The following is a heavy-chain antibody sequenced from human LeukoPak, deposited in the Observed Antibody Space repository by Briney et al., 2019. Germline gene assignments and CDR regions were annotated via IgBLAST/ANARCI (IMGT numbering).Heavy chain of an antibody. CDR3: AKDPGYCSGGSCSTLDS. CDR1: GFTFSSFG. D-gene: IGHD2-15*01. CDR2: IRYDGTNK. Sequence: GGSLRLSCAASGFTFSSFGMHWVRQAPGQGLEWVAFIRYDGTNKYYADSVKGRFTISRDNSKNTLYLQMKSLRAEDTAVYYCAKDPGYCSGGSCSTLDSWGQGTLVTVSS. V-gene: IGHV3-30*02. J-gene: IGHJ4*02.